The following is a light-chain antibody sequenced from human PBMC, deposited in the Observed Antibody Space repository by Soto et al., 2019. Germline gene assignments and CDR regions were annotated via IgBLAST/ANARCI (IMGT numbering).Light chain of an antibody. J-gene: IGKJ1*01. CDR2: DAS. CDR1: QSVSGW. V-gene: IGKV1-5*01. Sequence: TQSPSSLSASVGDIVSISFRASQSVSGWLAWYQQKPGEAPKLLIYDASALPRGVPSRFSGSGSGTKFTLTIASPQPDDFATYYCQQYETFSGTFGPGTKVDIK. CDR3: QQYETFSGT.